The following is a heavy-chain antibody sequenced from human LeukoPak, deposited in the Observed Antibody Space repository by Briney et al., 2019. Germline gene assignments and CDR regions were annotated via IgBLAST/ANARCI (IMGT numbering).Heavy chain of an antibody. CDR1: GYTFTSYG. V-gene: IGHV1-18*01. J-gene: IGHJ4*02. Sequence: ASVKVSCKASGYTFTSYGISWVRQAPGQGLEWTGWISAYNGNTNYAQKLQGRVTMTTDTSTSTAYMELRSLRSDDTAVYYCAREGSGYDILTGYYREGNFDYWGQGTLVTVSS. CDR3: AREGSGYDILTGYYREGNFDY. CDR2: ISAYNGNT. D-gene: IGHD3-9*01.